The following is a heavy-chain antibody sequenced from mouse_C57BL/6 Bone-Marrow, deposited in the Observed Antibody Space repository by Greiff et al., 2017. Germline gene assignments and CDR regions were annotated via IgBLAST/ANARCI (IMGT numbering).Heavy chain of an antibody. CDR1: GYTFTDYW. J-gene: IGHJ2*01. CDR3: ASKGEVAYYGGSSYNY. V-gene: IGHV1-63*01. D-gene: IGHD1-1*01. CDR2: IYPGGGCT. Sequence: QVQLQQSGAELVRPGTSVKMSCKASGYTFTDYWIGWAKQTPGHGLEWIGDIYPGGGCTTYNEKFKGKAILTAAKSSSTAYMEFCSLTSEDSAIFYYASKGEVAYYGGSSYNYGGKGTTLTVCS.